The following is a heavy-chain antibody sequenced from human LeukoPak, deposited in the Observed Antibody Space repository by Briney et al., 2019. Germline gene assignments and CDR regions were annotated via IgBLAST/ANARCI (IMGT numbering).Heavy chain of an antibody. D-gene: IGHD3-22*01. CDR2: INSDGSKT. CDR3: ARDTSGYDSSGYYYPDLYYFDY. Sequence: PGGSLRLSCAASGFFFNTYWMHWVRQAPGKGLVWVSRINSDGSKTSHADSVKGRFTISRDNAKNSLYLQMNSLRAEDTAVYYCARDTSGYDSSGYYYPDLYYFDYWGQGTLVTVSS. CDR1: GFFFNTYW. J-gene: IGHJ4*02. V-gene: IGHV3-74*01.